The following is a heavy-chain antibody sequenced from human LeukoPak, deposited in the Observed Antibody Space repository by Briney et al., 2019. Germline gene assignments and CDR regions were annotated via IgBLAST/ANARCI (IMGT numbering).Heavy chain of an antibody. V-gene: IGHV1-46*02. Sequence: ASVKVSCKVSGYTLKELSMHWVRQAPGQGLEWMGIINPSGGSTSYAQKFQGRVTMTRDMSTSTVYMELSSLRSEDTAVYYCARDRVGATGFDYWGQGTLVTVSS. D-gene: IGHD1-26*01. CDR3: ARDRVGATGFDY. J-gene: IGHJ4*02. CDR1: GYTLKELS. CDR2: INPSGGST.